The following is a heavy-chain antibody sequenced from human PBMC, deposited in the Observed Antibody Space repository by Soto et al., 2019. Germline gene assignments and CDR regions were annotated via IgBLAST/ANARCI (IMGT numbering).Heavy chain of an antibody. CDR3: AKALWGASPTLLEYGMDV. CDR2: ISYDGSNK. D-gene: IGHD2-21*01. J-gene: IGHJ6*02. CDR1: GFTFSSYG. V-gene: IGHV3-30*18. Sequence: PGGSLRLSCAASGFTFSSYGMHWVRQAPGKGLEWVAVISYDGSNKYYADSVKGRFTISRDNSKNTVYLQMNSLRAEDTAVYYCAKALWGASPTLLEYGMDVWGQGTTVTVSS.